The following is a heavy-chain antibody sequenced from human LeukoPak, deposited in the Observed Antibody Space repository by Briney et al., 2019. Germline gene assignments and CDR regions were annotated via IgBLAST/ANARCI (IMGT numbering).Heavy chain of an antibody. Sequence: SETLSLTCTVSGGSVSSGSYYWSWIRQPPGKGLEWIGYIYYSGSTNYNPSLKSRVTISVDTSKNQFSLKLSSVTAADTAVYYCARDLGYGGNVRWFDPRGQGTLVTVSS. CDR2: IYYSGST. CDR1: GGSVSSGSYY. D-gene: IGHD4-23*01. J-gene: IGHJ5*02. CDR3: ARDLGYGGNVRWFDP. V-gene: IGHV4-61*01.